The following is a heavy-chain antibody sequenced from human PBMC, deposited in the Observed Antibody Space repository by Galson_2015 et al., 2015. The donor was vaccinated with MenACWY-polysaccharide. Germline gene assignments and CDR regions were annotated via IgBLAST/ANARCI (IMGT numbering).Heavy chain of an antibody. CDR1: GFTFGGNG. V-gene: IGHV3-30*02. J-gene: IGHJ4*02. CDR2: IRNDGRK. D-gene: IGHD6-13*01. Sequence: SLRLSCAGSGFTFGGNGLHWVRQAPGKGLEWVALIRNDGRKHYPDAVKGRFTISRDNSKNTLYLQMNSLRPEDTAVYYCARNPSRLDIAAASHWGQGTQVIVSS. CDR3: ARNPSRLDIAAASH.